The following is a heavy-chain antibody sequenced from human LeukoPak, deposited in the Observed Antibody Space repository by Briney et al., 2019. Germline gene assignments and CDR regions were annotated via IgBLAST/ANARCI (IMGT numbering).Heavy chain of an antibody. V-gene: IGHV3-48*04. CDR3: ARDLSSSYMDV. D-gene: IGHD6-6*01. J-gene: IGHJ6*03. CDR1: GFTFSSYS. Sequence: GGSLRLSCAASGFTFSSYSMNWVRQAPGKGLEWVSYISSSSSTIYYADSVKGRFTISRDNAKNSLYLQMNSLRAEDTAVYYCARDLSSSYMDVWGKGTTVTVSS. CDR2: ISSSSSTI.